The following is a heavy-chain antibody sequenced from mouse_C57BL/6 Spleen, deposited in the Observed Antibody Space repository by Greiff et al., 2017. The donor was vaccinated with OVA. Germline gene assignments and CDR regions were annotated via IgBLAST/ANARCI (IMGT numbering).Heavy chain of an antibody. Sequence: VQLQQPGAELVRPGPSVKLSCKASGYTFTSYWMNWVKQRPGQGLEWIGVIDTSDSYTNYNQKFKGKATLTVDTSSSTAYMQLSSLTSEDSAVYYCATDVLRSFAYWGQGTLVTVSA. CDR1: GYTFTSYW. V-gene: IGHV1-59*01. J-gene: IGHJ3*01. CDR3: ATDVLRSFAY. CDR2: IDTSDSYT.